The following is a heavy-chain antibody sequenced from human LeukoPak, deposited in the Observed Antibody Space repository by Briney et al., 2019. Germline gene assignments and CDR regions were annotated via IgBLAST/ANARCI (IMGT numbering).Heavy chain of an antibody. CDR3: ARHPPRDWERDY. V-gene: IGHV4-39*01. Sequence: SETLSLTCTVSGGSISSSSYYWGWIRQPPGKGLEWIGSIYYSGSTYYNPSLKSRVTISVGTSKNQFSLKLSSVTAADTAVYYCARHPPRDWERDYWGQGTLVTVSS. D-gene: IGHD1-1*01. CDR2: IYYSGST. CDR1: GGSISSSSYY. J-gene: IGHJ4*02.